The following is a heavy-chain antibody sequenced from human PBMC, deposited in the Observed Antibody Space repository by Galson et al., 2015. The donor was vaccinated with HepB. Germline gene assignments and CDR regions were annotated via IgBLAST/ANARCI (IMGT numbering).Heavy chain of an antibody. CDR1: GFTVSSNY. V-gene: IGHV3-66*01. D-gene: IGHD6-19*01. Sequence: SLRLSCAASGFTVSSNYMSWVRQAPGKGLEWVSVIYSGASTNYADSVKGRFTISRDNSKNTLYFQMNSLRAEDTAVYYCARLGYSSASIDYWGQGTLVTVSS. CDR2: IYSGAST. J-gene: IGHJ4*02. CDR3: ARLGYSSASIDY.